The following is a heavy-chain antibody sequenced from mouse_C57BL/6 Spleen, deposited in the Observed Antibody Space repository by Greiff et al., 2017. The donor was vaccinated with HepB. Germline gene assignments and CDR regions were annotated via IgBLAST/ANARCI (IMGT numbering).Heavy chain of an antibody. Sequence: EVKLQESGPGLVKPSQSLSLTCSVTGYSITSGYYWNWIRQFPGNKLEWMGYISYDGSNNYNPSLKNRISITRDTSKNQFFLKLNSVTTEDTATYYCARRRAYDYDVFDYWGQGTTLTVSS. CDR2: ISYDGSN. J-gene: IGHJ2*01. CDR3: ARRRAYDYDVFDY. V-gene: IGHV3-6*01. D-gene: IGHD2-4*01. CDR1: GYSITSGYY.